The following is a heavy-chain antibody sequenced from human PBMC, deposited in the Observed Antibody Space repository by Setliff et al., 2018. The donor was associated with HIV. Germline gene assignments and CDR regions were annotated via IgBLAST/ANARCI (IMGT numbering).Heavy chain of an antibody. V-gene: IGHV4-39*02. Sequence: SLETLSLTCTVSGGSISNSNYYWGWIRQPPGKGLEWVGSIYYIGTTYYNPSLKSRVTISIDTSKNDFSLKLTSVTAADTAMYYCARLASTRDWYFDLWGRGTLVTVSS. CDR1: GGSISNSNYY. CDR2: IYYIGTT. J-gene: IGHJ2*01. CDR3: ARLASTRDWYFDL.